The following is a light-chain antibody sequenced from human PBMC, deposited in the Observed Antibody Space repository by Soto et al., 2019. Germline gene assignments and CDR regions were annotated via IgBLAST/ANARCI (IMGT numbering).Light chain of an antibody. CDR2: DAS. CDR3: QQYNNWPWT. CDR1: QSVRSN. Sequence: EIVMTQSPATLSVSPGEIATLYCSASQSVRSNLAWYQQRPGQAPRLLIYDASTRATGLPARFSGSGSGTEFTLTVSSLQSEDFAVYYCQQYNNWPWTVGQGTKVDIK. J-gene: IGKJ1*01. V-gene: IGKV3-15*01.